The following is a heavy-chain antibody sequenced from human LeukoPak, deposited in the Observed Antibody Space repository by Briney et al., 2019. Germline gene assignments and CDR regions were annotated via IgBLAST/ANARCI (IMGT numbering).Heavy chain of an antibody. CDR2: INSDGSST. J-gene: IGHJ6*03. V-gene: IGHV3-74*01. CDR1: GFTFSSYW. D-gene: IGHD4-17*01. CDR3: ARAGTEFYGDYYNPGAIYYYYMDV. Sequence: GGSLRLSCAASGFTFSSYWMHWVRQAPGKGLVWVSRINSDGSSTSYADSVKGRFTISRDNAKNTLYLQMNSLRAEDTAVYYCARAGTEFYGDYYNPGAIYYYYMDVWGQGTLVTVSS.